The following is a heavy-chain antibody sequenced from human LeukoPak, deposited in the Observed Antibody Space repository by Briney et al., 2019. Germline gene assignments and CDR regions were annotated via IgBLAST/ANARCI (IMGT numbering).Heavy chain of an antibody. CDR2: IYGSGRT. J-gene: IGHJ4*02. V-gene: IGHV4-4*09. CDR1: GISINSHY. CDR3: VVSPNQDFFDY. Sequence: SETLSLTCTVSGISINSHYLNWIRQPPGKGLEWIGHIYGSGRTNYNPSLQSRVNMSVDTSKRKFSLNLKSLTAADTAVYYCVVSPNQDFFDYWGQGPLVTVSS.